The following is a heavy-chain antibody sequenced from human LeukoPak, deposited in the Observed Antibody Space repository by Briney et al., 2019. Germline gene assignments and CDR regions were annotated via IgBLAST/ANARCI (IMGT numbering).Heavy chain of an antibody. V-gene: IGHV1-8*01. Sequence: ASVKVSCKASGYTFTSYDINWVRQATGQGLEWMGWMNPNSGNTGYAQKFQGRVTMTRNTSISTAYMELSSLRSEDTAVYYRARRRRTSLNWFDPWGQGTLVTVSS. D-gene: IGHD1-1*01. CDR1: GYTFTSYD. CDR2: MNPNSGNT. CDR3: ARRRRTSLNWFDP. J-gene: IGHJ5*02.